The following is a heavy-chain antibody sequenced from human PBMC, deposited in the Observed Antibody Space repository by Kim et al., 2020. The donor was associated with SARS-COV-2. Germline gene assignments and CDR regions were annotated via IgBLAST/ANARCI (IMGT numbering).Heavy chain of an antibody. CDR1: GFTFSNHW. V-gene: IGHV3-64D*09. D-gene: IGHD3-22*01. CDR3: VKGSNFYSFDI. CDR2: LSGGGLLT. Sequence: GGSLRLSCLASGFTFSNHWMHWVRQAPGRGLEFLSTLSGGGLLTSSADSVRGRFTFSRDNSKNMLFLHMDSLRVEDTATYYCVKGSNFYSFDIWGQGTMV. J-gene: IGHJ3*02.